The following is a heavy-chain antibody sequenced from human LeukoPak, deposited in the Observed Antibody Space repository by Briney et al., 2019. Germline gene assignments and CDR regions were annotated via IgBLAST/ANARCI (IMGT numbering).Heavy chain of an antibody. J-gene: IGHJ6*02. CDR2: MWYDGSNK. D-gene: IGHD3-10*01. V-gene: IGHV3-33*01. CDR3: ARDGYGSGSRAYLMDD. CDR1: GFTFSSYG. Sequence: GGSLRLSCAASGFTFSSYGMHWVRQAPGKGLEWVAVMWYDGSNKYYADSVKGRFTISRDNSKNTVYLQTNSLRAEDTAVYYCARDGYGSGSRAYLMDDWGQGTTVTVSS.